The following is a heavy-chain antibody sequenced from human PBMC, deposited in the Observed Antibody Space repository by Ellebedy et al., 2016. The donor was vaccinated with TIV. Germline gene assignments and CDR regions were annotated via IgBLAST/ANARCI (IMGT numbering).Heavy chain of an antibody. V-gene: IGHV3-33*01. CDR3: ESWYFDY. CDR1: GLTFSRYG. Sequence: GESLKISCAASGLTFSRYGMHWSRQAPDKGLEWVAVIWYDGSIKYLADSVKGRFTISRDNFNNTLYLQMNSLRAEDTAVYWCESWYFDYWGQGTLVTVSS. J-gene: IGHJ4*02. CDR2: IWYDGSIK.